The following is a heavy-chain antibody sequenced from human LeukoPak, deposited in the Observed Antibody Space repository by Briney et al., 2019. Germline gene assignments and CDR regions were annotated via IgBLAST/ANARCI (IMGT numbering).Heavy chain of an antibody. CDR1: GFTFSSYG. J-gene: IGHJ6*02. D-gene: IGHD3-22*01. Sequence: GGCLRLSCPASGFTFSSYGMRWVRQAPPKGLARVPVISSDGRNKYYADSVKGRFSISRDNYKNTLYLQMNSLRAEDTAVYYCAEEGYYYDSSGYNYYYGMDVWGQGTTVTVSS. V-gene: IGHV3-30*18. CDR2: ISSDGRNK. CDR3: AEEGYYYDSSGYNYYYGMDV.